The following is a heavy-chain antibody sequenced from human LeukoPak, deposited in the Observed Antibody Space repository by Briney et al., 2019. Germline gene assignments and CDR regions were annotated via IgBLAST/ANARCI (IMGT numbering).Heavy chain of an antibody. CDR3: DGADF. V-gene: IGHV3-23*01. CDR2: IRDSGGGT. J-gene: IGHJ4*02. CDR1: GFTFNTYS. Sequence: GGSLRLSCAASGFTFNTYSMNWDRQAPGKGLEWVSTIRDSGGGTYYADSVKGRFTISRDNSKNTLYLQMNSLRADDTAVYYCDGADFWGQGTLVTVSS.